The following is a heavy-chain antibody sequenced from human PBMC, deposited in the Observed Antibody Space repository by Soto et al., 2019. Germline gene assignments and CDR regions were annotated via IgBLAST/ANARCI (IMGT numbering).Heavy chain of an antibody. D-gene: IGHD6-6*01. CDR3: ASPSYSSSSAYSYYGMDV. CDR2: IIPIFGTA. V-gene: IGHV1-69*01. CDR1: GGTFSSYA. J-gene: IGHJ6*02. Sequence: QVQLVQSGAEVKKPGSSVKVSCKASGGTFSSYAISWVRQAPGQGLEWMGGIIPIFGTANYAQKFQGRVTITADESTSTAYMELSSLRSEDTAVYYCASPSYSSSSAYSYYGMDVWGQGTTVTVSS.